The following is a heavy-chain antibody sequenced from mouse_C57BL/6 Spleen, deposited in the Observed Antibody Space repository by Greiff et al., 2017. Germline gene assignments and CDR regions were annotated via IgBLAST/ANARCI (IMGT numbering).Heavy chain of an antibody. D-gene: IGHD1-1*01. CDR1: GYTFTDYY. V-gene: IGHV1-26*01. CDR2: INPNNGGT. J-gene: IGHJ4*01. CDR3: ARTDYYGKDYAMDY. Sequence: EVKLQQSGPELVKPGASVKISCKASGYTFTDYYMNWVKQSHGKSLEWIGDINPNNGGTSYNQKFKGKATLTVDKSSSTAYMELRSLTSEDSAVYYCARTDYYGKDYAMDYWGQGTSVTVSS.